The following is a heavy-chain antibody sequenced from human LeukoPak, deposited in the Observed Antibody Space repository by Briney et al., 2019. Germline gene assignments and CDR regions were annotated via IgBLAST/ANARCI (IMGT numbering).Heavy chain of an antibody. D-gene: IGHD2-2*01. V-gene: IGHV4-34*01. CDR1: GGSFSGYY. J-gene: IGHJ6*04. Sequence: PSETLSLTCAVYGGSFSGYYWSWIRQPPGKGLEWIGEINHSGSTNYNPSLKSRVTISVDTSKNQFSLKLSSVTAADTAVYYCARGQYIVVVPAAYCYYGMGVWGKGTTVTVSS. CDR2: INHSGST. CDR3: ARGQYIVVVPAAYCYYGMGV.